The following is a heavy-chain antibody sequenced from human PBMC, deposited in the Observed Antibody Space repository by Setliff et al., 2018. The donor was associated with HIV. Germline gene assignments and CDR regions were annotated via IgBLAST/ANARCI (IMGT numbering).Heavy chain of an antibody. J-gene: IGHJ4*02. CDR1: GYSFTSYW. CDR2: IYPGDSDT. D-gene: IGHD6-6*01. V-gene: IGHV5-51*01. CDR3: ATGSIAARRRVPPFDY. Sequence: PGESLKISCKGSGYSFTSYWIGWVRQMPGKGVEWMGIIYPGDSDTRYSPSFQGQVTISADKSINTAYLQWSSLKASDTAMYYCATGSIAARRRVPPFDYWGQGTLVTVSS.